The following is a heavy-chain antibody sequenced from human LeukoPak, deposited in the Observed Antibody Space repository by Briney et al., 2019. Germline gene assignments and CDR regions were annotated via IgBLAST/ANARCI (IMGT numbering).Heavy chain of an antibody. D-gene: IGHD1-1*01. CDR3: ARRNLGRDNWFDP. V-gene: IGHV4-34*01. CDR2: INHSGST. Sequence: PSETLPLTCAVYGGSFSGYYWSWIRQPPGKGLEWIGEINHSGSTNYNPSLKSRVTISVDTSKNQFSLKLSSVTAADTAVYYCARRNLGRDNWFDPWGQGTLVTVSS. J-gene: IGHJ5*02. CDR1: GGSFSGYY.